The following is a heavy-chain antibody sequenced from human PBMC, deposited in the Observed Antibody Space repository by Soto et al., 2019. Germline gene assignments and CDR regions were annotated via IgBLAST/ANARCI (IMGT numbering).Heavy chain of an antibody. D-gene: IGHD3-10*01. V-gene: IGHV4-59*08. J-gene: IGHJ6*02. Sequence: QVQLQQSGPGLVKPSETLSLTCTVSSGPSRSHNWGWIRQPPGGGLEWIGYIYHTGDTSYNPSLSSRGTISADTSTNHISLTLRSVTAADTAVYYCVRQGIGDLHGLVDVWGQGTRVSVSS. CDR1: SGPSRSHN. CDR3: VRQGIGDLHGLVDV. CDR2: IYHTGDT.